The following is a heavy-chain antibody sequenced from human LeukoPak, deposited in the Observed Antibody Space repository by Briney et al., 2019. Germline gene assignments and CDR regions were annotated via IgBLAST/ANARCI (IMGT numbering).Heavy chain of an antibody. CDR1: AFIFSGHW. Sequence: GGSLRLSCEGSAFIFSGHWMNWVRQTPGKGLEWVASIKEDGSERQYVDSVKGRFSISRDNFKSTVYLQMNSLRIDDTAVYHCAKDGGKAVAGTFDYWGQGTLVTVSS. V-gene: IGHV3-7*01. J-gene: IGHJ4*02. D-gene: IGHD6-19*01. CDR2: IKEDGSER. CDR3: AKDGGKAVAGTFDY.